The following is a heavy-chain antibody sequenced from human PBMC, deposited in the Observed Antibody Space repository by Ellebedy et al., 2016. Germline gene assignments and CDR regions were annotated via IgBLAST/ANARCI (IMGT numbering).Heavy chain of an antibody. CDR2: ISAYNGNT. CDR1: GYTFTDYG. D-gene: IGHD3-10*01. J-gene: IGHJ5*02. Sequence: ASVKVSCKASGYTFTDYGISWVRQAPGQGLEWMAWISAYNGNTNYGQKLQGRLTMTTDTSTSTAYKELRSLRSDDTAVYYCARDGAPLSGSGRKGWFDPWGQGTLVTVSS. V-gene: IGHV1-18*01. CDR3: ARDGAPLSGSGRKGWFDP.